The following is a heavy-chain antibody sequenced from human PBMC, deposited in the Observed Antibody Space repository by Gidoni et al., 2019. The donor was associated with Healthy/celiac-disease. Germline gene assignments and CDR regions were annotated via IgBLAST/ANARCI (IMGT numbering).Heavy chain of an antibody. J-gene: IGHJ3*02. Sequence: QVQLQESGPGLVQPSETLSLTCTVSGGSISSYYWSWIRQPPGKGLEWIGYIYYSGSTNYNPSLKSRVTISVDTSKNQFSLKLSSVTAADTAVYYCARGDAFDIWGQGTMVTVSS. CDR1: GGSISSYY. V-gene: IGHV4-59*01. CDR2: IYYSGST. CDR3: ARGDAFDI.